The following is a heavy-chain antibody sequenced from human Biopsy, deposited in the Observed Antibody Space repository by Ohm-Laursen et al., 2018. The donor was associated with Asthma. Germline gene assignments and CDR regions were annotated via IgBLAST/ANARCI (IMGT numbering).Heavy chain of an antibody. J-gene: IGHJ4*02. CDR1: GFAVSRDH. D-gene: IGHD3-22*01. CDR2: IYSGGTS. V-gene: IGHV3-53*01. Sequence: SLRLSCAASGFAVSRDHMFWVRQAPGKGLEWVSVIYSGGTSHTADSVRGRFTIPRDYSKNTLYLQTHSLRAEDTAVYYCARGDSSNWSHYYFDYWGQGTLVTVSS. CDR3: ARGDSSNWSHYYFDY.